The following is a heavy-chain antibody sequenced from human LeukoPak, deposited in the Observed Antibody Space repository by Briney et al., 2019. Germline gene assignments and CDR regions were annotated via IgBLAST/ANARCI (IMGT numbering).Heavy chain of an antibody. Sequence: SVKVSCKASGGTFSSYAISWVRQAPGQGLEWMGRIIPILGIANYAQKFQGRVTITADKSTSTAYMELSSLRSEDTAVYYCAREGYYDFWSLFDYWGQGTLVTVSS. V-gene: IGHV1-69*04. D-gene: IGHD3-3*01. CDR1: GGTFSSYA. CDR2: IIPILGIA. J-gene: IGHJ4*02. CDR3: AREGYYDFWSLFDY.